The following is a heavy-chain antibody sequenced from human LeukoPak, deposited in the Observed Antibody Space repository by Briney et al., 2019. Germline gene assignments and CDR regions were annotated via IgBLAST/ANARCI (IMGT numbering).Heavy chain of an antibody. D-gene: IGHD1-26*01. CDR3: AREGGSGNYDFGY. CDR2: IYYTGNT. V-gene: IGHV4-39*02. CDR1: GGSISSSSYY. Sequence: PSETLSLTCTVSGGSISSSSYYWGWIRQPPGKGLEWIGSIYYTGNTYNNPSLKSRVTISVDTSKNQFSLKLSSVTAADTAVYYCAREGGSGNYDFGYWGQGTLVTVSS. J-gene: IGHJ4*02.